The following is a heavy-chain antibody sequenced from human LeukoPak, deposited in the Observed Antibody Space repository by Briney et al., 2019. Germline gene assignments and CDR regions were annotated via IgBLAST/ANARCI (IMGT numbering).Heavy chain of an antibody. D-gene: IGHD1-20*01. Sequence: ASVKVSCKASGYTFTGYYMHWVRQAPGQGLEWMGWINPNSGGTNYAQKFQGRVTMTRDTSISTAYMELSRLRSDDTAVYYCAGALGGRRYGYFDYWGQGTLVTVSS. CDR1: GYTFTGYY. J-gene: IGHJ4*02. V-gene: IGHV1-2*02. CDR3: AGALGGRRYGYFDY. CDR2: INPNSGGT.